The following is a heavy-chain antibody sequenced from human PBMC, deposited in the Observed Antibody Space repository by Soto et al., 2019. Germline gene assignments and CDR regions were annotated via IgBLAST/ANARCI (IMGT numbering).Heavy chain of an antibody. CDR1: GFTFSRYG. V-gene: IGHV3-30*18. J-gene: IGHJ4*02. CDR3: EKVRRVRDGYNPFDY. Sequence: QVQLVESGGGVVQPGRSLRLSCAASGFTFSRYGMHWVRQAPGKGLARVAFISYDGSNKYYADSVNGRFTISRDNSNNPLYLQMKSVRAEDTGVYYCEKVRRVRDGYNPFDYWGQEPLVTVSS. CDR2: ISYDGSNK. D-gene: IGHD5-12*01.